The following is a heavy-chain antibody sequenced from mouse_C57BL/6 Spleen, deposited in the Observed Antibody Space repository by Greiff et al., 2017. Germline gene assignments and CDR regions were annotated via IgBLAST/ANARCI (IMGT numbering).Heavy chain of an antibody. J-gene: IGHJ4*01. CDR3: TREGGDGYYFYYAMDY. Sequence: QVHVKQSGAELVRPGASVTLSCKASGYTFTDYEMHWVKQTPVHGLEWIGAIDPETGGTAYNQKFKGKAILTADKSSSTAYMELRSLTSEDSAVYYCTREGGDGYYFYYAMDYWGQGTSVTVSS. CDR2: IDPETGGT. CDR1: GYTFTDYE. V-gene: IGHV1-15*01. D-gene: IGHD2-3*01.